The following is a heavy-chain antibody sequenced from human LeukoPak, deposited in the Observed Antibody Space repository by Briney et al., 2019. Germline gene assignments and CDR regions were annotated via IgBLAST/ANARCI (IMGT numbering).Heavy chain of an antibody. CDR1: GGSISSSSYY. Sequence: SETLSLTCTVSGGSISSSSYYWGWIRQPPGKGLEWIGSIYYSGSTYYNPSLKSRVTISVDTSKNQFSLKLSSVTAADTAVYYCARPFYSGYDGGAFDIWGQGTMVTVSS. CDR2: IYYSGST. J-gene: IGHJ3*02. D-gene: IGHD5-12*01. V-gene: IGHV4-39*01. CDR3: ARPFYSGYDGGAFDI.